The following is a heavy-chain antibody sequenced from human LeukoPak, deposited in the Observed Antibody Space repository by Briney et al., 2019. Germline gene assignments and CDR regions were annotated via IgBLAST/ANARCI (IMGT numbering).Heavy chain of an antibody. CDR1: GGTFSSYA. J-gene: IGHJ6*03. CDR2: IIPIFGTA. CDR3: ARYLTAGGPRLNYYMDV. D-gene: IGHD2-2*01. V-gene: IGHV1-69*05. Sequence: SVKVSCEASGGTFSSYAISWVRQAPGQGLEWMGGIIPIFGTANYAQKFQGRVTITTDESTSTAYMELSSLRSEDTAVYYCARYLTAGGPRLNYYMDVWGKGTTVTASS.